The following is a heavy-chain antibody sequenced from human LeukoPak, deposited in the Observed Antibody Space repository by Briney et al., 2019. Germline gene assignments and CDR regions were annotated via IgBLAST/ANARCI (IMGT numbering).Heavy chain of an antibody. CDR1: GYTFTGYY. J-gene: IGHJ4*02. Sequence: ASVKVSCKASGYTFTGYYMHWVRQAPGQGLEWMGRINPNSGGTNYAQKFQGRVTMTRDTSISTAYMELGRLRSDDTAVYYCARSRIAVTKGGFFPNYYFDYWGQGTLVTVSS. CDR2: INPNSGGT. V-gene: IGHV1-2*06. D-gene: IGHD6-19*01. CDR3: ARSRIAVTKGGFFPNYYFDY.